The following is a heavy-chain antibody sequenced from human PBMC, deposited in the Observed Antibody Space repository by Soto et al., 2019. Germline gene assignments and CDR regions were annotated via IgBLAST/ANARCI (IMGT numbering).Heavy chain of an antibody. J-gene: IGHJ6*02. CDR3: AGGDYYHSSGYYFYYYTMDV. Sequence: SETLSLTCTVTGGSISSSSYYWGRIRQPPGKGLEWIGNVYYGGSTYYNPSLKSRVTISVGTSKSQFSLKLSSVTAADTAVYYCAGGDYYHSSGYYFYYYTMDVWGQGTTVTVSS. CDR1: GGSISSSSYY. D-gene: IGHD3-22*01. CDR2: VYYGGST. V-gene: IGHV4-39*01.